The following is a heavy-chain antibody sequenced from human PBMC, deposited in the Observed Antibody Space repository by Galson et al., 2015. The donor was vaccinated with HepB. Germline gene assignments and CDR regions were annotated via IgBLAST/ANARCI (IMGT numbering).Heavy chain of an antibody. J-gene: IGHJ4*02. CDR2: ISSNSGSI. D-gene: IGHD2-2*01. CDR3: ARPAAMRQYYFEY. Sequence: SLRLSCAASGFTFDDYAMHWVRQAPGKGLEWVSGISSNSGSIGYADSVKGRFTISRDNAKNSLYLHMNSLRAEDTALYYCARPAAMRQYYFEYWGQGTLVTVSS. CDR1: GFTFDDYA. V-gene: IGHV3-9*01.